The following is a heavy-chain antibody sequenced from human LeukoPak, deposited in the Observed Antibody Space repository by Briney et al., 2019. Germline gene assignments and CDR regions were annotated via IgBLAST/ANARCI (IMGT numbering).Heavy chain of an antibody. CDR2: IKSKTDGGTT. J-gene: IGHJ4*02. D-gene: IGHD2-21*01. CDR3: ATACVH. V-gene: IGHV3-15*01. Sequence: PGGSLRLSCAASGFTVSSNYMSWVRQAPGKGLEWVGRIKSKTDGGTTDYAAPVKGRFTISRDDSKNTLFLQMNSLRTEDTAVYYCATACVHWGQGTLVTVSS. CDR1: GFTVSSNY.